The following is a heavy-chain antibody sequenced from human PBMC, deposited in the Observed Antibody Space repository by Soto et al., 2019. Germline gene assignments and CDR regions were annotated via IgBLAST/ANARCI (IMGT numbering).Heavy chain of an antibody. V-gene: IGHV3-64*01. J-gene: IGHJ4*02. CDR1: GFTFSNYA. D-gene: IGHD6-13*01. CDR2: ISSNGGST. Sequence: DVQLAESGGGLVQPGGSLRLSCAASGFTFSNYAMHWVRQAPGKGLEYVSAISSNGGSTYYANSVKGRFTISRDNSKNTLYLQMGSLRAEDMAVYYCARVIPAAGSDYCGQGTLVTVSS. CDR3: ARVIPAAGSDY.